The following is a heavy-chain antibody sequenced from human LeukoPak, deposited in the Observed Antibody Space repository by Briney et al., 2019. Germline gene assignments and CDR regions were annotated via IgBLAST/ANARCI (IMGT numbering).Heavy chain of an antibody. D-gene: IGHD2-21*02. V-gene: IGHV4-30-4*01. CDR1: GGSISSGDKY. J-gene: IGHJ4*02. CDR3: ARVTRWAGLDF. Sequence: SETLSLTCNVSGGSISSGDKYWSWIRQPPGKGLEWIGYIYYSGSTYYNPSLKSRLTISVDTSENQFSLHLTSVTAADTAVYFCARVTRWAGLDFWGQGALVTVSS. CDR2: IYYSGST.